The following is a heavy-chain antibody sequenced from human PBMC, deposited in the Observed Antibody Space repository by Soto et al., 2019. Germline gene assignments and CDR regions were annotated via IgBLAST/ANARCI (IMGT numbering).Heavy chain of an antibody. CDR3: VAARPDSDS. J-gene: IGHJ4*02. CDR1: GFSLNDYW. D-gene: IGHD6-6*01. CDR2: INSDGTNT. Sequence: VQLVESGGGLVQPGGSLRLSCAASGFSLNDYWMHWVRQAPGKGQVWVSRINSDGTNTAYADSVKGRFTISRDIAKNTLYLQMNSLTAEDTAVYYCVAARPDSDSWGQGTLVAVSS. V-gene: IGHV3-74*01.